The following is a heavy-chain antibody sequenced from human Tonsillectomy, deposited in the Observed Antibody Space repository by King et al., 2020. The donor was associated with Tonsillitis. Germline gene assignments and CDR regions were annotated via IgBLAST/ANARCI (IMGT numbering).Heavy chain of an antibody. CDR1: GGSISSGGYY. CDR2: IYYSGST. CDR3: VRDPRPLAVAGTGY. J-gene: IGHJ4*02. Sequence: QLQESGPGLVKPSQTLSLTCTVSGGSISSGGYYWSWIRQHPGKCLEWTGYIYYSGSTYYNPSLKRRVTISVGTSKNQFSLELRSVTAADTAVYYCVRDPRPLAVAGTGYWGQGTLVTVSS. V-gene: IGHV4-31*03. D-gene: IGHD6-19*01.